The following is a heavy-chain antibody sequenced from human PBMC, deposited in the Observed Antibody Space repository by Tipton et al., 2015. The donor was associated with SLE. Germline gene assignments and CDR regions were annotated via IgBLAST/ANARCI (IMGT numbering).Heavy chain of an antibody. CDR1: GCSISRYS. V-gene: IGHV4-4*07. CDR2: AYASGNT. CDR3: ARVGDNNYDV. Sequence: TLSLTCTVSGCSISRYSWSWIRPPAGKALEWIGHAYASGNTNYNPSLKSRVTMSVETSKNQFSLRLSSVTAADTAVYYCARVGDNNYDVWGQGTTVNVSS. J-gene: IGHJ6*02. D-gene: IGHD4-11*01.